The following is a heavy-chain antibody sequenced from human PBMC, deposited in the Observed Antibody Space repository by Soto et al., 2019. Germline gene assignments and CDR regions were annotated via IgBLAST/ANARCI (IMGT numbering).Heavy chain of an antibody. CDR3: AKGGAAAGMGYFDL. V-gene: IGHV3-23*01. Sequence: EVQVLESGGGLVQPGGSLRLSCAASGFTFSTYAMSWVRQAPGKGLEWVSGISGSGGSTYYADSVKGRFTISRDNSKKTLFLHMSSLRAEDTAVYFCAKGGAAAGMGYFDLWGRGTLVTVSS. D-gene: IGHD6-13*01. CDR1: GFTFSTYA. J-gene: IGHJ2*01. CDR2: ISGSGGST.